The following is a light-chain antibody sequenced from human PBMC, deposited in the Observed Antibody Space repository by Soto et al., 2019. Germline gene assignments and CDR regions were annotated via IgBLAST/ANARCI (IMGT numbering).Light chain of an antibody. V-gene: IGKV3-15*01. CDR2: GAS. CDR1: QSVSSN. Sequence: EIVMTQSPATLSVSAGERAALCCRASQSVSSNLTWYQQTTGQAPRILIYGASTRDTGIPARFSGSWSGTEFTLTISSLQSEDFEVYYCQQYNNWPTTFGQGTRLEIK. J-gene: IGKJ5*01. CDR3: QQYNNWPTT.